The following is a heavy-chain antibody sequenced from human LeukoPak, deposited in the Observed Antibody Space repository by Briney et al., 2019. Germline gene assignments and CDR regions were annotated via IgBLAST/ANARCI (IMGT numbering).Heavy chain of an antibody. CDR3: ARGGGLDTSTWYDAYY. J-gene: IGHJ4*02. V-gene: IGHV1-2*02. D-gene: IGHD6-13*01. Sequence: ASVKVSCKASGYTFTGYYMHWVRQAPGQGLEWMGWINPNSGGTNYAQKFQGRVTMTRDTSISTAYMELSRLRSDDTAVYYCARGGGLDTSTWYDAYYWGQGTLVTVSS. CDR1: GYTFTGYY. CDR2: INPNSGGT.